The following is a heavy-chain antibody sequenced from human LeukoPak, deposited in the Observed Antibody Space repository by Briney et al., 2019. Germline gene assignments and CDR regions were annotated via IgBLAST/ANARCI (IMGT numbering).Heavy chain of an antibody. CDR2: IYPGDSDT. Sequence: GESLKISCKGSGYTFFTYWIGWVRQMPGKGLEWMGIIYPGDSDTRYSPSFQGQVTISADKSISTAYLQWSSLKASDTAMYYCARHSSSSEGVTWFDPWGQGTLVTVSS. V-gene: IGHV5-51*01. CDR1: GYTFFTYW. D-gene: IGHD6-13*01. J-gene: IGHJ5*02. CDR3: ARHSSSSEGVTWFDP.